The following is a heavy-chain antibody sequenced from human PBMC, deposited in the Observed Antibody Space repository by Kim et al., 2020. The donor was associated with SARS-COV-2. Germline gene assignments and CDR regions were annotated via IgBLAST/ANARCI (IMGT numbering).Heavy chain of an antibody. CDR2: INHSGST. D-gene: IGHD4-17*01. Sequence: SETLSLTCAVYGGSFSGYYWSWIRQPPGKGLEWIGEINHSGSTNYNPSLKSRVTISVNTSKNQLSLKLSSVTAADTAVYFCARGTTVTTSFRHKWFDTLG. CDR1: GGSFSGYY. CDR3: ARGTTVTTSFRHKWFDT. V-gene: IGHV4-34*01. J-gene: IGHJ5*01.